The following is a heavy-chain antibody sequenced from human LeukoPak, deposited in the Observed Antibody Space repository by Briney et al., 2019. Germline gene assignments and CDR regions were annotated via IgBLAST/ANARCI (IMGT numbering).Heavy chain of an antibody. J-gene: IGHJ5*02. CDR1: GYTFTSYD. CDR3: ARGKYCGGDCRLFDP. D-gene: IGHD2-21*02. V-gene: IGHV1-8*01. CDR2: MNPNSGNT. Sequence: ASVKASCKASGYTFTSYDINWVRQATGQGLEWMGWMNPNSGNTGYAQKFQGRVTMTRNTSISTAYMELSSLRSEDTAVYYCARGKYCGGDCRLFDPWGQGTLVTVSS.